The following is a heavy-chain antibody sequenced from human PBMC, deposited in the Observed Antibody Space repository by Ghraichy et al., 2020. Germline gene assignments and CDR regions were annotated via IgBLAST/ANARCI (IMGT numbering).Heavy chain of an antibody. CDR1: GFTFSGSA. CDR2: IRSKANSYAT. J-gene: IGHJ4*02. V-gene: IGHV3-73*01. CDR3: TRHAGGLWFGDFDY. D-gene: IGHD3-10*01. Sequence: GESLNISCAASGFTFSGSAMHWVRQASGKGLEWVGRIRSKANSYATAYAASVKGRFTISRDDSKNTAYLQMNSLKTEDTAVYYCTRHAGGLWFGDFDYWGQGTLVTVSS.